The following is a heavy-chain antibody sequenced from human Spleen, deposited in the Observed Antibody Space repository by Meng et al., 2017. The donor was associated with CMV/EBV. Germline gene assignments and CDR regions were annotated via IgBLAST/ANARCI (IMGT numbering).Heavy chain of an antibody. CDR3: ARRGSSSLAPIDY. J-gene: IGHJ4*02. D-gene: IGHD6-6*01. V-gene: IGHV4-59*01. Sequence: GSLRLSCTVSGGSISSYYWSWIRQPPGKGLEWLGYIYYSGSTNYNPSLKSRVTISVDTSKNQFSLKLSSVTAADTAVYYCARRGSSSLAPIDYWGQGTLVTVSS. CDR2: IYYSGST. CDR1: GGSISSYY.